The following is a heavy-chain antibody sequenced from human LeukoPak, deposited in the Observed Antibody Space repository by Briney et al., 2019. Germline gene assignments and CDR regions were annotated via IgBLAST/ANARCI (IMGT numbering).Heavy chain of an antibody. CDR2: IYYSGST. CDR1: GYSISSGYY. V-gene: IGHV4-61*01. CDR3: ARALYCSSTSCYFGMDV. Sequence: SETLSLTCTVSGYSISSGYYWSWIRQPPGKGLEWIGYIYYSGSTNYNPSLKSRVTISVDTSKNQFSLKLSSVTAADTAVYYCARALYCSSTSCYFGMDVWGQGTTVTVSS. D-gene: IGHD2-2*01. J-gene: IGHJ6*02.